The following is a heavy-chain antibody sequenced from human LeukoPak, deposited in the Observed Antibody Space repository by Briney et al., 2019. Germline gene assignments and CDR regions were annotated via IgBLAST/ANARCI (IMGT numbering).Heavy chain of an antibody. CDR3: ARFIYNRAVDY. J-gene: IGHJ4*02. D-gene: IGHD1-14*01. CDR2: IKQDGSEN. CDR1: GFTFSSYW. Sequence: PGGSLRLSCAASGFTFSSYWMSWVRQAPGKGLEWVANIKQDGSENYYVDSVKGRFTISRDNAKNSLYLQMNSLRAEDTAVYYCARFIYNRAVDYWGQGTLVTVSS. V-gene: IGHV3-7*01.